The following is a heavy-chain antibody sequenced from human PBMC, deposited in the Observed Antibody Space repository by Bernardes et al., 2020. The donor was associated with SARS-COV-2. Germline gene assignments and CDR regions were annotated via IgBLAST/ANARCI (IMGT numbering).Heavy chain of an antibody. J-gene: IGHJ4*02. CDR1: GYTFTGYY. V-gene: IGHV1-2*02. D-gene: IGHD6-13*01. Sequence: ASVKVSCKASGYTFTGYYMHWVRQAPGQGLEWMGWINPNSGGTNYAQKFQGRVTMTRDTSISTAYMELSRLRSDDTAVYYCARVWVGMTVYSSPYFDYWGQGTLVTVSS. CDR3: ARVWVGMTVYSSPYFDY. CDR2: INPNSGGT.